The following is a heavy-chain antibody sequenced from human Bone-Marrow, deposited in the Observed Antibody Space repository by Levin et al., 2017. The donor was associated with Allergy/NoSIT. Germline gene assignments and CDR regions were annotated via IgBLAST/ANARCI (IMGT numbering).Heavy chain of an antibody. CDR2: IYVYDGST. V-gene: IGHV3-23*01. D-gene: IGHD6-19*01. J-gene: IGHJ4*02. Sequence: PGGSLRLSCAASGFTFNYFAMGWVRQAPGKGPEWVSGIYVYDGSTYYAESVKGRFSISSDSSKNTLYLQMNSLRVEDTAVYYCAKGGYSAWLYFDSWGQGSLVTVSS. CDR1: GFTFNYFA. CDR3: AKGGYSAWLYFDS.